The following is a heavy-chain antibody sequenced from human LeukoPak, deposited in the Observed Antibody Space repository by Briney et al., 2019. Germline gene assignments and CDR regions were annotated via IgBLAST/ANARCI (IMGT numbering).Heavy chain of an antibody. V-gene: IGHV4-30-2*01. D-gene: IGHD3-9*01. CDR2: IYHSGST. CDR1: GGSTSSGGYS. CDR3: ATRFDWLLYGDYYGMDV. Sequence: SEALSLTCAVSGGSTSSGGYSWSWIRQPPGKGLEWIGYIYHSGSTYYNPSLKSRVTISVDRSKNQFSLKLSSVTAADTAVYYCATRFDWLLYGDYYGMDVWGKGTTVTVSS. J-gene: IGHJ6*04.